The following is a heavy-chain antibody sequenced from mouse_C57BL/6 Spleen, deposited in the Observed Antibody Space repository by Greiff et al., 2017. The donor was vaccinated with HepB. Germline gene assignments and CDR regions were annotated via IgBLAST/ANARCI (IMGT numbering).Heavy chain of an antibody. J-gene: IGHJ3*01. CDR3: TTGFYGYDAAWFAY. D-gene: IGHD2-2*01. CDR2: IDPEDGDT. V-gene: IGHV14-1*01. CDR1: GFNIKDYY. Sequence: EVQLQQSGAELVRPGASVKLSCTASGFNIKDYYMHWVKQRPEQGLEWIGRIDPEDGDTEYAPKFQGKATMTADTSSNTAYLQLSSLTSEDTAVYYCTTGFYGYDAAWFAYWGQGTLVTVSA.